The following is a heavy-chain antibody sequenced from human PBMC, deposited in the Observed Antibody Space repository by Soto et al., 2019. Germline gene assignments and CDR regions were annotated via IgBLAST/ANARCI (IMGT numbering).Heavy chain of an antibody. CDR3: AHRPIEMATIWFDY. D-gene: IGHD5-12*01. CDR1: RLRHSTSGVG. CDR2: IYWDDDK. V-gene: IGHV2-5*02. J-gene: IGHJ4*02. Sequence: QITLKESGPTLVKPTQTLPMTCTFSRLRHSTSGVGVGWIRQPPGKALEWLALIYWDDDKRYSPSLKTRLTITKDTSKNQEVLTMTNMDPVDIATYYCAHRPIEMATIWFDYWGQGTLVTVSS.